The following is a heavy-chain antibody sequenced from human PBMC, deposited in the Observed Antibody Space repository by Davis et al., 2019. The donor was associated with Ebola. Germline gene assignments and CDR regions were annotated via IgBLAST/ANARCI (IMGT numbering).Heavy chain of an antibody. V-gene: IGHV5-51*01. CDR1: GYSFTSYW. Sequence: GESLKISCKGSGYSFTSYWIGWVRQMPGKGLEWMGIIYPGDSATRYSPSFQGQVTISADKSISTAYLQWSSLKASDTAMYYCARRGSGSYYYYYGMDVWGQGTTVTVSS. CDR2: IYPGDSAT. CDR3: ARRGSGSYYYYYGMDV. J-gene: IGHJ6*02. D-gene: IGHD1-26*01.